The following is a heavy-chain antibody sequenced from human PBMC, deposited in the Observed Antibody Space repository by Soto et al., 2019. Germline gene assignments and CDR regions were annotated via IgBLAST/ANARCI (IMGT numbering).Heavy chain of an antibody. CDR2: MNPNSGNT. Sequence: EASVKVSCKASGYTFTSYDINWVRQATGQGLEWMGWMNPNSGNTGYAQKFQGRVTMTRNTSISTAYMELSSLRSEDTAVYYCARGGKIVATEAFDIWGQGTMVTVS. J-gene: IGHJ3*02. D-gene: IGHD5-12*01. V-gene: IGHV1-8*01. CDR3: ARGGKIVATEAFDI. CDR1: GYTFTSYD.